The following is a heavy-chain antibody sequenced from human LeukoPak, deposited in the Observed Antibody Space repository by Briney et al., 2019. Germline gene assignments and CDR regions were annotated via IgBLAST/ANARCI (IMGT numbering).Heavy chain of an antibody. V-gene: IGHV4-34*01. J-gene: IGHJ4*02. D-gene: IGHD4-17*01. CDR1: GGSFSGYY. Sequence: SETPSLTCAVYGGSFSGYYWSWIRQPPGKGLEWIGEINHSGSTNYNPSLKSRVTISVDTSKNQFSLKLSSVTAADTAVYYCARNGDYYFDYWGQGTLVTASS. CDR2: INHSGST. CDR3: ARNGDYYFDY.